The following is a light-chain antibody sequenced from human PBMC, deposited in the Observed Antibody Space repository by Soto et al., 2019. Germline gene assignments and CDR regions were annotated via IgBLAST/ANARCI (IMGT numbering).Light chain of an antibody. CDR2: AAS. CDR3: QHLNSHPMP. Sequence: DIQLTQSPSFLSASVGDRVTITCRASQGISSYLAWYQQKPGKAPKLLIDAASTLQSGVPSRFSGSVSGTEFTVKIISLQPEDFATYSCQHLNSHPMPFGQGTRLEIK. CDR1: QGISSY. V-gene: IGKV1-9*01. J-gene: IGKJ5*01.